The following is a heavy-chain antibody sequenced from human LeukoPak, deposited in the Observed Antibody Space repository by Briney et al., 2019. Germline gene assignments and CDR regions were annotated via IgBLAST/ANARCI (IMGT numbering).Heavy chain of an antibody. CDR2: IYWNDDK. CDR3: AHRFLEWLSHDAFDI. CDR1: GFSLSTSGMG. V-gene: IGHV2-5*01. D-gene: IGHD3-3*01. J-gene: IGHJ3*02. Sequence: SGPTLVKPTQTLTLTCTFSGFSLSTSGMGVGWIRQPPGKALEWLALIYWNDDKRYSPSLKSRLTITKDTSKNQVVLTMTNMDPVDTATYYCAHRFLEWLSHDAFDIWGQGTMVTVSS.